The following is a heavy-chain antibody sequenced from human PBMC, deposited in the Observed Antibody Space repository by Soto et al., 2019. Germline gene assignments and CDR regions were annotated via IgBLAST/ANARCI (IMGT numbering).Heavy chain of an antibody. Sequence: GASVKVSCKASGYTFTSYDINWVRQATGQGLEWMGWMNPNSGNTGYAQKFQGRVTMTRNTSISTAYMELSSVTAADTAVYYCARDHSVAGHFDYWGQGTLVTVSS. CDR3: ARDHSVAGHFDY. CDR1: GYTFTSYD. CDR2: MNPNSGNT. D-gene: IGHD6-19*01. V-gene: IGHV1-8*01. J-gene: IGHJ4*02.